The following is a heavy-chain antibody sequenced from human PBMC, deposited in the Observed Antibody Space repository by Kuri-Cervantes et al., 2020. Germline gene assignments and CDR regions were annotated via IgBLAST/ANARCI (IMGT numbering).Heavy chain of an antibody. CDR1: GFTFSSYG. V-gene: IGHV3-13*01. CDR3: AADSNYKNYYYYYYMDV. J-gene: IGHJ6*03. CDR2: IGTAGDT. Sequence: GESLKISCAASGFTFSSYGMHWVRQATGKGLEWVSAIGTAGDTYYPGSVKGRFTISRENAKNSLYLQMNSLRAGDTAVYYCAADSNYKNYYYYYYMDVWGKGTTVTVSS. D-gene: IGHD5-24*01.